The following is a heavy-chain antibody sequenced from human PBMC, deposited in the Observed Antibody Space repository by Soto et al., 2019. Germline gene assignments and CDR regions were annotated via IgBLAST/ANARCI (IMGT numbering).Heavy chain of an antibody. D-gene: IGHD6-13*01. CDR3: ARSPGSLAAAGISYYYGMDV. CDR1: GYTFSSHG. Sequence: QVRLVQSGAEVEKPGASVKVSCKASGYTFSSHGINWVRQATGQGLERMGWISGYNGNTNYAQKLQGRVTMTTDTSTSTAYMELSSLRSEDTAVYYCARSPGSLAAAGISYYYGMDVWGQGTTVTVSS. CDR2: ISGYNGNT. V-gene: IGHV1-18*04. J-gene: IGHJ6*02.